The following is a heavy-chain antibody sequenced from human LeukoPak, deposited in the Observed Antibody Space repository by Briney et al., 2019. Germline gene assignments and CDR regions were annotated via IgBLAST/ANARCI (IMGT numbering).Heavy chain of an antibody. J-gene: IGHJ6*03. Sequence: SETLSLTCTVSGGSITSSSYHWVWIRQPPGKGLEWVGSIYYSGSTYYNPSLKSRVTISVDTSKNQFSLKLSSVTAADTAVYYCARVREIVVVTAMIYYYYYMDVWGKGTTVTVSS. V-gene: IGHV4-39*07. CDR2: IYYSGST. D-gene: IGHD2-21*02. CDR3: ARVREIVVVTAMIYYYYYMDV. CDR1: GGSITSSSYH.